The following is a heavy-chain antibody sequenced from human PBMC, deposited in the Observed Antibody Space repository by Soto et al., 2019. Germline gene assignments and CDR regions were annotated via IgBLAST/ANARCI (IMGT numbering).Heavy chain of an antibody. CDR3: ARGNHRWLQLWYFDL. D-gene: IGHD5-12*01. V-gene: IGHV1-69*12. Sequence: QVQLVQSGAEVKKPGSSVTVSCKASVGTFSSYTISWVRQAPGQGLEWMGGIIPIFGTANYAQKFQGRVTITADESTSTAYRELSSLRSEDTAVYYCARGNHRWLQLWYFDLWGRGTLVTVSS. CDR2: IIPIFGTA. J-gene: IGHJ2*01. CDR1: VGTFSSYT.